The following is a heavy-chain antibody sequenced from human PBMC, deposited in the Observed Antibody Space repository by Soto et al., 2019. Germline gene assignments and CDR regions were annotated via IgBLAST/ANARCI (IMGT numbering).Heavy chain of an antibody. D-gene: IGHD6-6*01. J-gene: IGHJ6*02. CDR2: MNPNSGNT. CDR1: GYTFTSYD. CDR3: AREGVRVYSSSSGTGPVYYYYYGMDV. V-gene: IGHV1-8*01. Sequence: QVQLVQSGAEVKKPGASVKVSRKASGYTFTSYDINWVRQATGQGLEWMGWMNPNSGNTGYAQKFQGRVTMTRNTSISTAYMELSSLRSEDTAVYYCAREGVRVYSSSSGTGPVYYYYYGMDVWGQGTTVTVSS.